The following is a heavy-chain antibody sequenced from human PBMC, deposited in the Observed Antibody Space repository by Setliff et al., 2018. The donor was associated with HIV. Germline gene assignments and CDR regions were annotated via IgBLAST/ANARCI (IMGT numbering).Heavy chain of an antibody. CDR1: GDTFSTYL. Sequence: SVKVSCKASGDTFSTYLFTWVRQAPGQGFEWMGRIIPILGTEKYAQKFHGRVTLTADMSTNTAYMELRSLTSEDTAVYYCATFYSTGWYNPWGQGTLVTVSS. CDR2: IIPILGTE. V-gene: IGHV1-69*08. CDR3: ATFYSTGWYNP. J-gene: IGHJ5*02. D-gene: IGHD6-19*01.